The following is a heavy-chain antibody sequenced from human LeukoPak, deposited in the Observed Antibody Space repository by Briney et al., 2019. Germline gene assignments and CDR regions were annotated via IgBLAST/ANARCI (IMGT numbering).Heavy chain of an antibody. V-gene: IGHV3-74*01. CDR2: INSDGSST. D-gene: IGHD3-10*01. CDR1: GFTFSSYW. Sequence: GGSLRLSCTASGFTFSSYWMHWVRHAPGKGLVWFSRINSDGSSTIYADPVKGRFTISRDNAKNTLYLQMNSLRAEDTAVYYCASAIGPGSSFDYWGQGTLVTVSS. J-gene: IGHJ4*02. CDR3: ASAIGPGSSFDY.